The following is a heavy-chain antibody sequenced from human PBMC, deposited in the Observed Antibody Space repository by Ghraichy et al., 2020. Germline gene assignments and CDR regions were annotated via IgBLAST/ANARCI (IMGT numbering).Heavy chain of an antibody. CDR2: IWYDGSNK. D-gene: IGHD3-3*01. CDR1: GFTFSSYG. CDR3: ARGAYYDFWSGYVADYYYYMDV. Sequence: GGSLRLSCAASGFTFSSYGMHWVRQAPGKGLEWVAVIWYDGSNKYYADSVKGRFTISRDNSKNTLYLQMNSLRAEDTAVYYCARGAYYDFWSGYVADYYYYMDVWGKGTTVTVSS. V-gene: IGHV3-33*01. J-gene: IGHJ6*03.